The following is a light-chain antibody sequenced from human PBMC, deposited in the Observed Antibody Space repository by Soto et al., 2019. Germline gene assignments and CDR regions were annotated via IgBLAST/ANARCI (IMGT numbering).Light chain of an antibody. V-gene: IGKV3-20*01. Sequence: EIVLTQSPGTLSLSPGERATLTCRASQSVSSSYLGWYQQKPGQAPRLLIYDASSRATGIPDRFSGSGSGTDFTLTISRLEPEDFAMYYRQQYGSPRTFGQGTKVDIK. CDR1: QSVSSSY. CDR3: QQYGSPRT. J-gene: IGKJ1*01. CDR2: DAS.